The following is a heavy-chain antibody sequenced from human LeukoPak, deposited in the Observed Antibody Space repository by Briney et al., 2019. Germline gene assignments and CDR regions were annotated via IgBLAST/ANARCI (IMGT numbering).Heavy chain of an antibody. V-gene: IGHV4-39*07. Sequence: KPSETLSLTCTVSGGSISSSSYYWGWIRQPPGKGLEWIGSIYYSGSTYYNPSLKSRVTMSVDTSKKQFSLNLSSVTAADTAVYYCARGGATRDYYYYYMDVWGKGTMVTVS. CDR3: ARGGATRDYYYYYMDV. CDR2: IYYSGST. D-gene: IGHD3-10*01. J-gene: IGHJ6*03. CDR1: GGSISSSSYY.